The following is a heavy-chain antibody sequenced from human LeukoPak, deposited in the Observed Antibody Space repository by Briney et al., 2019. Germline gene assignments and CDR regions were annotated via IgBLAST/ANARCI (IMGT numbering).Heavy chain of an antibody. V-gene: IGHV4-4*07. Sequence: SETLSLTCTVPGGSISSYYWSWIRQPAGKGLEWIGRIYTSGSTNYNPSLKSRVTMSVDTSKNQFSLKLSSVTAADTAVYYCARDTRYCSSTSCYILDYWGQGTLVTVSS. D-gene: IGHD2-2*02. CDR2: IYTSGST. J-gene: IGHJ4*02. CDR3: ARDTRYCSSTSCYILDY. CDR1: GGSISSYY.